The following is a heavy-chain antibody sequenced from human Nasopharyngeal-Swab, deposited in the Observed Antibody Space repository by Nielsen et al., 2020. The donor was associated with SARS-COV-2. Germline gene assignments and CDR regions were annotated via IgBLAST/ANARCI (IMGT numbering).Heavy chain of an antibody. V-gene: IGHV3-73*01. CDR2: IRSKGNSYVT. D-gene: IGHD2-15*01. CDR3: TRCGGSCYTGKDY. CDR1: GFIFSDSA. J-gene: IGHJ4*02. Sequence: GGSLRLSCAASGFIFSDSAIHWVRQASGKGLEWVGRIRSKGNSYVTEYAASVEGRFTISRDDSKNTAYLQMNSLITEDTAIYYCTRCGGSCYTGKDYWGQGTLVTVSS.